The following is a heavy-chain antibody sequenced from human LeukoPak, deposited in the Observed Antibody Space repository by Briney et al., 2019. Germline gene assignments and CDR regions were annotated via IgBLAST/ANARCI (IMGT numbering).Heavy chain of an antibody. V-gene: IGHV1-69*13. CDR1: GGTFSSYA. CDR2: IIPIFGTA. Sequence: ASVKVSCKASGGTFSSYAISWVGQAPGQGLEWMGGIIPIFGTANYAQKSQGRVTITADESTSTAYMELSSLRSEDTAVYYCARDREAVAGHNWFDPWGQGTLVTVSS. D-gene: IGHD6-19*01. J-gene: IGHJ5*02. CDR3: ARDREAVAGHNWFDP.